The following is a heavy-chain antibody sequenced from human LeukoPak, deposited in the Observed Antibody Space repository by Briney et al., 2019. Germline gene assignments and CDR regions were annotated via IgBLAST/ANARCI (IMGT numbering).Heavy chain of an antibody. CDR2: IYPGDSDT. Sequence: GESLKISCKGSGYSFTSYWIGWVRQMPGKGLEWMGIIYPGDSDTRYSPSFQGQVTISADKSISTAYLQWSSLKASDTAVYYCARAQLWLNYPFDYWGQGTLVTVSS. V-gene: IGHV5-51*01. D-gene: IGHD5-18*01. CDR1: GYSFTSYW. CDR3: ARAQLWLNYPFDY. J-gene: IGHJ4*02.